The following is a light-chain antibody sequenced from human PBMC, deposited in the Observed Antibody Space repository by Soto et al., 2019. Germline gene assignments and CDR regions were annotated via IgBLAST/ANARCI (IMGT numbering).Light chain of an antibody. J-gene: IGLJ3*02. CDR2: EVS. CDR3: SSYTTSSTQV. Sequence: QSALTQPASVSGSPGQSITISCTGTSSDVGYYNYVSWYQHHPGKVPKLMIYEVSNRPSGGSNRFSGSKSGNTASLTISGLQAEDEADYYCSSYTTSSTQVFGGGTKLTVL. V-gene: IGLV2-14*01. CDR1: SSDVGYYNY.